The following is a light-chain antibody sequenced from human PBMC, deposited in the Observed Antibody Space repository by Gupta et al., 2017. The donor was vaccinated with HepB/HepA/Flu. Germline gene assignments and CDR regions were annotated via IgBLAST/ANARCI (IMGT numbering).Light chain of an antibody. Sequence: QSALTQPASVSGSPGQSITISCTGIRSDIGDYRYVSWYQHHPGKAPRLILYDVNNRPSGVSSRFSGSKSGFTASLAISGLQPEDEADYYCSASTSSSTDVIFGGGTKLTVL. J-gene: IGLJ2*01. CDR2: DVN. CDR1: RSDIGDYRY. V-gene: IGLV2-14*03. CDR3: SASTSSSTDVI.